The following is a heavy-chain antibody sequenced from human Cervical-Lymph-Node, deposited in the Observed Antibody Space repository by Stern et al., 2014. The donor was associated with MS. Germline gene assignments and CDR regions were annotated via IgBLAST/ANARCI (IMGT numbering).Heavy chain of an antibody. CDR2: MNPYSGNA. V-gene: IGHV1-8*01. D-gene: IGHD1-26*01. Sequence: QLXXSGAEVKKPGASVKVSCKASGYTFTSYDINWVRQGTGQGLEWMGWMNPYSGNAVYAQKFQGRVTMTRDTSTSTAYLELTSLRSEDTAVFYCARGRELLSLDYWGQGTLVTVSS. CDR3: ARGRELLSLDY. CDR1: GYTFTSYD. J-gene: IGHJ4*02.